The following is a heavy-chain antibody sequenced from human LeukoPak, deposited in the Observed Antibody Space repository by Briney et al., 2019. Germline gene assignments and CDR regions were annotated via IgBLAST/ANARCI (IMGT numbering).Heavy chain of an antibody. CDR1: GGSFSGYY. J-gene: IGHJ4*02. CDR3: ARDRYYDSSGYLGY. D-gene: IGHD3-22*01. CDR2: ISSSGSTI. Sequence: LSLTCAVYGGSFSGYYWSWIRQPPGKGLEWVSYISSSGSTIYYADSVKGRFTISRDNAKNSLYLQMNSLRAEDTAVYYCARDRYYDSSGYLGYWGQGTLVTVSS. V-gene: IGHV3-11*01.